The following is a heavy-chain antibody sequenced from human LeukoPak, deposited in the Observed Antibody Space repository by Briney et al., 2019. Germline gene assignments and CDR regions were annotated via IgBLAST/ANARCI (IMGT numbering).Heavy chain of an antibody. CDR3: ARLTIFGVVIIQGWFDP. CDR1: GGSISSYY. J-gene: IGHJ5*02. V-gene: IGHV4-59*04. D-gene: IGHD3-3*01. Sequence: SETLSLTCTVSGGSISSYYWSWIRQPPGKGLEWIGYIYYSGSTYYNPSLKSRVTISVDTSKNQFSLKLSSVTAADTAVYHCARLTIFGVVIIQGWFDPWGQGTLVTVSS. CDR2: IYYSGST.